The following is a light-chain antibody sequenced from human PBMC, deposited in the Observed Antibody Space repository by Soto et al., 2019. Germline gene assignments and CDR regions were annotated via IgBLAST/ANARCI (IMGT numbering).Light chain of an antibody. CDR1: QSITNF. V-gene: IGKV1-39*01. CDR2: AAS. Sequence: DIQMTQSPSSLSASVGDRVTITCRASQSITNFLNWYQQKPGRAPQLLIYAASSLQSGVPARFSGGGSGTDFTLPISSLQPEDFATYYCQQSYSAPLTFGGGTKVEIK. J-gene: IGKJ4*01. CDR3: QQSYSAPLT.